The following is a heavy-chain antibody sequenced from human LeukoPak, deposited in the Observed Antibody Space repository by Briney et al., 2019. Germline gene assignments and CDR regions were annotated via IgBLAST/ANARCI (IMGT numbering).Heavy chain of an antibody. CDR3: ATTRFYDYVWGSYRYHFDY. J-gene: IGHJ4*02. CDR2: ISSSSSYI. CDR1: GFTFSSCS. D-gene: IGHD3-16*02. V-gene: IGHV3-21*01. Sequence: GGSLRLSCGSSGFTFSSCSMNWVRQAPGKGLEWVSSISSSSSYIYYADSVNGRFTISRDNAKNSLYLQMNSLRAEDTAVYYCATTRFYDYVWGSYRYHFDYWGQGTLVTVSS.